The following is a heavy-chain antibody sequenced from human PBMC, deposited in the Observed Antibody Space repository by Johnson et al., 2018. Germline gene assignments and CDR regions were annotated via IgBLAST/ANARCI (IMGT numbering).Heavy chain of an antibody. D-gene: IGHD5-24*01. CDR1: GFTFSSYW. J-gene: IGHJ3*02. CDR2: INSDGSST. Sequence: VQLQESGGGLVQPGGSLRLSCAASGFTFSSYWMHWVRQAPGKGLVWVSRINSDGSSTSYADSVKGRVTISRDNAKNTLYLQMKSRRAGDTAVYYCARRWLGDAFDIWGQWTMVTVAS. CDR3: ARRWLGDAFDI. V-gene: IGHV3-74*01.